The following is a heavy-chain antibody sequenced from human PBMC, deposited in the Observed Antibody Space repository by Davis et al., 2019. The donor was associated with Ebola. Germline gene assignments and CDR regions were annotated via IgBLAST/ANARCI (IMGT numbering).Heavy chain of an antibody. CDR2: IIPILGIA. Sequence: AASVKVSCKASGGTFSSYTISWVRQAPGQGLEWMGRIIPILGIANYAQKFQGRVTITADKSTSTAYMELSSLRSEDTAVYYCAGDSSGYGADYWGQGTLVSVSS. CDR3: AGDSSGYGADY. V-gene: IGHV1-69*02. D-gene: IGHD3-22*01. J-gene: IGHJ4*02. CDR1: GGTFSSYT.